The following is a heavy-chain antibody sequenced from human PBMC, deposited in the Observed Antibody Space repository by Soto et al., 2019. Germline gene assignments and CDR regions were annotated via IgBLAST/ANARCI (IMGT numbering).Heavy chain of an antibody. CDR2: ISSSSSYI. CDR1: GFTFSSYS. Sequence: EVQLVESGGGLVKPGGSLRLSCAASGFTFSSYSMNWVRQAPGKGLEWVSSISSSSSYIYYADSVKGRFTISRDNAKNSLDLQMNSLRAEDTAVYYCARDRRVSHYYYGMDVWGQGTTVTVSS. V-gene: IGHV3-21*01. CDR3: ARDRRVSHYYYGMDV. J-gene: IGHJ6*02. D-gene: IGHD2-8*01.